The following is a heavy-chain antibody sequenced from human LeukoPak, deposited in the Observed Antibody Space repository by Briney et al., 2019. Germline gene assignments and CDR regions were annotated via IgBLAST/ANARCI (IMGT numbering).Heavy chain of an antibody. Sequence: PGGSLRLSCAASGFTFSNAWMSWVRQAPGKGLEWVGRIKSKTDGGTTDYAAPVKGRFTISRDDSKNTLYLQMNSLKTEDTAVYYCTMGNGGANPYYYYYGMDVWGQGTTVTVSS. CDR2: IKSKTDGGTT. D-gene: IGHD1-26*01. V-gene: IGHV3-15*05. CDR1: GFTFSNAW. J-gene: IGHJ6*02. CDR3: TMGNGGANPYYYYYGMDV.